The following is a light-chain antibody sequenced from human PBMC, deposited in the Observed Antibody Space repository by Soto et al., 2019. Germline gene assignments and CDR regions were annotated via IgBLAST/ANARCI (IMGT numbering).Light chain of an antibody. CDR2: EVS. V-gene: IGLV2-14*01. CDR1: SSDVGGYNY. CDR3: ISYTSSSTLVV. J-gene: IGLJ2*01. Sequence: QSALTQPASVSGSPGQSITISCTGTSSDVGGYNYVSWYQQHPGKAPNLMIYEVSNRPSGVSNRFSGSKSGNTASLTISGLQAEVEAYDCCISYTSSSTLVVFGGGTKLTV.